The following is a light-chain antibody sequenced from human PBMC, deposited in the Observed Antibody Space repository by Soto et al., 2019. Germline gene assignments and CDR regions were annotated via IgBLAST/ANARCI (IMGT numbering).Light chain of an antibody. CDR2: GND. Sequence: QSLLTQPPSVSAAPGQKVTISCSGSSSNIGNNYVSWYQHLPGTAPKLLIYGNDERPSGIPDRFSASKSGTSATLGITGLQTGDEADYYCGAWDSSLSAGVFGTGTKVTVL. CDR3: GAWDSSLSAGV. CDR1: SSNIGNNY. J-gene: IGLJ1*01. V-gene: IGLV1-51*02.